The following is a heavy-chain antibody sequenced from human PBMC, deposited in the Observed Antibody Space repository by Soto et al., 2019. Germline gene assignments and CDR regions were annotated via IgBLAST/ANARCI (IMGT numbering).Heavy chain of an antibody. CDR3: ASYHLELFRFDY. CDR2: ISLYNGNT. V-gene: IGHV1-18*04. Sequence: QIQLVQSGPEVKKPGASMKVSCKAYDFSFTSHGISWVRQAPGQGLEWMGWISLYNGNTNYAQQFQGRVTMTTDTSTITAYMELISLIADDTAMYFCASYHLELFRFDYWGQGTLVTVSS. CDR1: DFSFTSHG. J-gene: IGHJ4*02. D-gene: IGHD2-2*01.